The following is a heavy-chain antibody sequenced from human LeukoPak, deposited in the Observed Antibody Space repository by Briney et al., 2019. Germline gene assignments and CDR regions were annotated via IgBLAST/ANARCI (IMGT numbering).Heavy chain of an antibody. CDR3: ARDRVETVATMRLDY. CDR1: GFTFSSYR. J-gene: IGHJ4*02. D-gene: IGHD5-12*01. CDR2: IKQDGSEK. Sequence: GGSLRLPCAASGFTFSSYRMSWVRQAPGTGLERVATIKQDGSEKYFVDSVMGRFTVSRDNAKNSLYLQMNSLRAEDTAVYYCARDRVETVATMRLDYWGQGTLVTVSS. V-gene: IGHV3-7*01.